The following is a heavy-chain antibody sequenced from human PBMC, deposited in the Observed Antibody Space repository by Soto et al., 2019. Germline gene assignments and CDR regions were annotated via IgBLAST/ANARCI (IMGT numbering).Heavy chain of an antibody. CDR1: GFSLSTSGVG. D-gene: IGHD3-22*01. V-gene: IGHV2-5*02. Sequence: QITLKESGPTLGKPTQTLTLTCTFSGFSLSTSGVGVGWIRQPPGKALEWLALIYWDDDKRYSPSLKSRLTITKDTSKNPVVLTMTNMDPVDTATYYCAHSLIGYYYDSSGSNWFDPWGQGTLVTVSS. CDR3: AHSLIGYYYDSSGSNWFDP. J-gene: IGHJ5*02. CDR2: IYWDDDK.